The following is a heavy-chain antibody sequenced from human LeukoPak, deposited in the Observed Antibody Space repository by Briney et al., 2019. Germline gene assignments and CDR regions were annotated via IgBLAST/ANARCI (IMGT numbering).Heavy chain of an antibody. CDR2: ISAYSGGT. D-gene: IGHD3-3*01. Sequence: ASVKVSCKTSGYTFTDFGMSWVRQAPGQGLEWMGWISAYSGGTNYAHNLQGRVTMTTDTSTSTAYMELRSLRSDDTAMYYCARGRPSDFWGQGTLVTVSS. CDR1: GYTFTDFG. J-gene: IGHJ4*02. V-gene: IGHV1-18*01. CDR3: ARGRPSDF.